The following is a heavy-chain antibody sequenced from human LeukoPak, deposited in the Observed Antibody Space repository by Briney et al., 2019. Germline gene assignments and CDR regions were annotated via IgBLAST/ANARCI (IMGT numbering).Heavy chain of an antibody. CDR1: GYTFTVHY. J-gene: IGHJ6*03. CDR2: INPTTGVA. D-gene: IGHD1-1*01. CDR3: ARLDRNYYYLDV. V-gene: IGHV1-2*06. Sequence: GASVNVSCKTPGYTFTVHYMNWVRQAPGQGLEWMGRINPTTGVANYAQKFQGRITVTRDTSINTAYMELSSLTSDDTAVYYCARLDRNYYYLDVWGQGTTVTVSS.